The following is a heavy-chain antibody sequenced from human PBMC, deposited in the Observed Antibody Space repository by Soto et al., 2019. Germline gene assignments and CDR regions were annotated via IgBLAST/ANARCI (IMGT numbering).Heavy chain of an antibody. CDR1: GGSISSSTYC. V-gene: IGHV4-39*01. J-gene: IGHJ4*02. Sequence: SETLSLTCTVSGGSISSSTYCWGWMRQPPGKGLEWIASFFYGGKNYYNPSLKSRVTISVDTSKNQFSLKLTSVTAADTAVYYCVRRHGLTIDAYYWGQGTLVTVSS. D-gene: IGHD3-10*01. CDR2: FFYGGKN. CDR3: VRRHGLTIDAYY.